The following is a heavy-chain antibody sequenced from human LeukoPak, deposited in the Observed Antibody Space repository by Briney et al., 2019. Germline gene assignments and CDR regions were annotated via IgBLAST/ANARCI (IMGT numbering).Heavy chain of an antibody. CDR2: IYYSGST. D-gene: IGHD4-11*01. J-gene: IGHJ4*02. V-gene: IGHV4-38-2*02. Sequence: NTSETLSLTCTVSGYSISSGYYWGWIRQPPGKGLEWIGTIYYSGSTYYNPSLKSRVTISVDTSKNQFSLKLSSVTAADTAVYYCARDHQLYSNFYWGQGTLVTVSS. CDR1: GYSISSGYY. CDR3: ARDHQLYSNFY.